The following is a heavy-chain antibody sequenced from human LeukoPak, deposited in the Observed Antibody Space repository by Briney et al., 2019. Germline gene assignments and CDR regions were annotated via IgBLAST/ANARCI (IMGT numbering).Heavy chain of an antibody. CDR1: GGSFSGYY. CDR3: ARSDIVATLNYYSCYMDV. CDR2: INHSGST. D-gene: IGHD5-12*01. J-gene: IGHJ6*03. V-gene: IGHV4-34*01. Sequence: PSETLSLTCAVYGGSFSGYYWSWIRQPPGKGLEWIGEINHSGSTNYNPSLKSRVTISVDTSKNQFSLKLSSVTAADTAVYYCARSDIVATLNYYSCYMDVWGKGTTVTVSS.